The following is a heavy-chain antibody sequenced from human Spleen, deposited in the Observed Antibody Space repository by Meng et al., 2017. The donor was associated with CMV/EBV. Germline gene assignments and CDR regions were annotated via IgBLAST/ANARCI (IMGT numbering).Heavy chain of an antibody. CDR1: GFTFSTSW. CDR2: ISWDGGST. V-gene: IGHV3-43D*03. CDR3: ARSSGTPYYFDY. J-gene: IGHJ4*02. Sequence: GESLKISCVTSGFTFSTSWMHWVRQAPGKGLEWVSLISWDGGSTYYADSVKGRFTISRDNSKNSLYLQMNSLRAEDTALYYCARSSGTPYYFDYWGQGTLVTVSS. D-gene: IGHD3-10*01.